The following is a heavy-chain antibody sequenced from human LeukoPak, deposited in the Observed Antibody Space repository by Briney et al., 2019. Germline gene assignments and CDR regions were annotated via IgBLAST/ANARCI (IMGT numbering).Heavy chain of an antibody. D-gene: IGHD6-19*01. V-gene: IGHV4-59*01. CDR1: GASISRFY. CDR3: AQTTGWPGFDY. J-gene: IGHJ4*02. CDR2: VYNSGTT. Sequence: SETLSLTCTVSGASISRFYWSWIRQAPGKGLEWIGYVYNSGTTNYNPSLKSRVTISVDTSKDQFSLKLTSVTAADTAVYYCAQTTGWPGFDYWGQGTLVTVSS.